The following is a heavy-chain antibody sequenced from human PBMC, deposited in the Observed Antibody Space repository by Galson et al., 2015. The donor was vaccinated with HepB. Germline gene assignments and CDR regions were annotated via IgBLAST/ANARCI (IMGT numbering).Heavy chain of an antibody. CDR1: GFSLSNARMG. CDR2: IFSNDEK. CDR3: ARIERIAAAGRPPFAGGIVDY. D-gene: IGHD6-13*01. J-gene: IGHJ4*02. V-gene: IGHV2-26*01. Sequence: PALVKPTQTLTLTCTVSGFSLSNARMGVSWIRQPPGKALEWLAHIFSNDEKSYSTSLKSRLTISKDTSKSQVVLTMTNMDPVDTATYYCARIERIAAAGRPPFAGGIVDYWGQGTLVTVSS.